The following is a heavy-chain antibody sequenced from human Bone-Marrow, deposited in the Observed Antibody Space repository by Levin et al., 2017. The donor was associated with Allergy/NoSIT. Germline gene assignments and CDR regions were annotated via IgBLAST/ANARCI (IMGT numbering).Heavy chain of an antibody. D-gene: IGHD3-22*01. V-gene: IGHV3-7*01. CDR1: GFTFSSYW. CDR3: ARVGSYDSSGYYYVNAFSL. Sequence: TGGEGRLSCAASGFTFSSYWMSWVRQAPGKGLEWGVKRKEEGSEKYYVDSVPGRFTISRDNAKNSLYLQMNSLRAEDTAVYYCARVGSYDSSGYYYVNAFSLWGPWTMVTVSS. J-gene: IGHJ3*01. CDR2: RKEEGSEK.